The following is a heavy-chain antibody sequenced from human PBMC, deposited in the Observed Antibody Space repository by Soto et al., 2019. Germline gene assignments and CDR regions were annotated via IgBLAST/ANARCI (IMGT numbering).Heavy chain of an antibody. Sequence: QVQLVQSGAEVKKPGASVKVSCKASGYSFTDYHIHWVRQAPGQGLEWLGRITPKSGGTSTAQKFQGWVTMTTETSISTASMELTRLTSDDTAIYYCARGDSTDCSNGVCSFFYNHDMDVWGQGTTVTVSS. J-gene: IGHJ6*02. CDR1: GYSFTDYH. V-gene: IGHV1-2*04. CDR2: ITPKSGGT. CDR3: ARGDSTDCSNGVCSFFYNHDMDV. D-gene: IGHD2-8*01.